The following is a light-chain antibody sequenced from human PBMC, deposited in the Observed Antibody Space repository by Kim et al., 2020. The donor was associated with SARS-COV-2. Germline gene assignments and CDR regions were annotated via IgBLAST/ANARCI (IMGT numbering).Light chain of an antibody. CDR1: QDISNY. CDR3: QKYNSATWT. CDR2: AAS. J-gene: IGKJ1*01. Sequence: DIQMTQSPSSLSASVGDRVTITCRASQDISNYLAWYQQKPGKVPKLLIYAASALQLGVPSRFSGSGSGTDFTLTVTSLQPEDVATYYCQKYNSATWTFGQGTNVDIK. V-gene: IGKV1-27*01.